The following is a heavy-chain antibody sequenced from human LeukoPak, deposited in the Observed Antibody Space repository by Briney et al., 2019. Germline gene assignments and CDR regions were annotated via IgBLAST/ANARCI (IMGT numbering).Heavy chain of an antibody. CDR3: ARAGAQDYDFWSGSYYFDY. J-gene: IGHJ4*02. Sequence: SEALSLTCTVSGGAISSGDYYWSWIRQPPGKGLEWIGYIYYSGSTYYNTSLKSRVTISVDTSKNQFSLKLSSVTAADTAVYYCARAGAQDYDFWSGSYYFDYWGQGTLVTVSS. CDR1: GGAISSGDYY. D-gene: IGHD3-3*01. CDR2: IYYSGST. V-gene: IGHV4-30-4*01.